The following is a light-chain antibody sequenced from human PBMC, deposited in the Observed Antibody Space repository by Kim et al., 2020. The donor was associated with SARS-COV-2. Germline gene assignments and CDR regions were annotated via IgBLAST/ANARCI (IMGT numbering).Light chain of an antibody. CDR1: QSLSSEY. V-gene: IGKV3-20*01. Sequence: PGERATLSCRVSQSLSSEYLAWYQQTSGQRPRLLIFGASSRAAGIPDRFSGSGSGTDFTLTISRLEPEDFAVYYCQKYTRSPPAYTFGQGTKLEIK. CDR3: QKYTRSPPAYT. J-gene: IGKJ2*01. CDR2: GAS.